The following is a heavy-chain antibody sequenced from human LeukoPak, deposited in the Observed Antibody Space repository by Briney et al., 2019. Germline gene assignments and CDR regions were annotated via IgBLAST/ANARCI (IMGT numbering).Heavy chain of an antibody. V-gene: IGHV3-21*01. Sequence: GGSLRLSCAASGFTFSSYSMNWVRQAPGKGLEWVSSISSSCSYMYYADSVKGRFTISRDNAKNSLYLQMNSLRAEDTAVYFCAKAEAREILRAVGLEEYLQYWGQGTLVTVSS. CDR1: GFTFSSYS. CDR2: ISSSCSYM. D-gene: IGHD3-10*01. J-gene: IGHJ1*01. CDR3: AKAEAREILRAVGLEEYLQY.